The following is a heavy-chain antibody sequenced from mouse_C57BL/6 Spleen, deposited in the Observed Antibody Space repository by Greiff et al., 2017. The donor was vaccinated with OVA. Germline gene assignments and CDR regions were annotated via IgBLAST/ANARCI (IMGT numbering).Heavy chain of an antibody. CDR2: INPNNGGT. J-gene: IGHJ4*01. CDR3: ARSYTVGAMDY. D-gene: IGHD1-1*01. CDR1: GYTFTDYY. V-gene: IGHV1-26*01. Sequence: EVQLQQSGPELVKPGASVKISCKASGYTFTDYYMNWVKQSHGKSLEWIGDINPNNGGTSYNQKFKGKATLTVDKSSSTAYMELRSLTSEDSAVYYCARSYTVGAMDYWGQGTSVTVPS.